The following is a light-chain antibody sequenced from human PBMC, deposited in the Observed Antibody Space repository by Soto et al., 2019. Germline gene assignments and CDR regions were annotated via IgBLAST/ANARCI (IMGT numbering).Light chain of an antibody. V-gene: IGKV2-28*01. J-gene: IGKJ2*01. Sequence: DIVMTQSPLSLPVTPGEPASISCRSSQSLLQSNGYNYLDWYVQKPGQSPQVLIYLGSHRASGVPARFGGSGSGTDFTLKISRVEAEDLGVYYCMQALQTPYTFGQGTKLEIK. CDR2: LGS. CDR3: MQALQTPYT. CDR1: QSLLQSNGYNY.